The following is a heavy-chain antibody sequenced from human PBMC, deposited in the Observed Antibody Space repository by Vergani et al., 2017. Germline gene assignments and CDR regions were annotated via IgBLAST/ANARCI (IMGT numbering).Heavy chain of an antibody. CDR1: GYTFTGYY. CDR2: INPNSGGT. CDR3: AVPYGSGSYYPDY. Sequence: QVQLVQSGAEVKKPGASVKVSCKASGYTFTGYYMHWVRQAPGQGLECMGWINPNSGGTNYAQKFQGRVTMTRDTSISTAYMALSRLRSDDTAVYYCAVPYGSGSYYPDYWGQGTLVTVSS. D-gene: IGHD3-10*01. J-gene: IGHJ4*02. V-gene: IGHV1-2*02.